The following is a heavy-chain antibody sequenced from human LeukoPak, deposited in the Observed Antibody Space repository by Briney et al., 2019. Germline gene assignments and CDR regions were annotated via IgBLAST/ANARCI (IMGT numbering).Heavy chain of an antibody. D-gene: IGHD3-10*01. CDR3: ARERTVRVFDY. V-gene: IGHV4-4*02. J-gene: IGHJ4*02. Sequence: SETLSLTCAVSGGSISSSNWWSWVRRSPGKGLEWIGETYHSGSTNYNPSLKSRVTISVDNSKNQFSLNLSSVTAADTAVYYCARERTVRVFDYWGQGILVTVSS. CDR2: TYHSGST. CDR1: GGSISSSNW.